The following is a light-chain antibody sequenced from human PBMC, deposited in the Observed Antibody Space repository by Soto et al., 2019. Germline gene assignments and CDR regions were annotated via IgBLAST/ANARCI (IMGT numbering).Light chain of an antibody. CDR3: QQYYSYPFT. J-gene: IGKJ5*01. V-gene: IGKV1-5*01. CDR1: QSIGRW. Sequence: DIQMTQSPSTLSASVGDRVTITCRASQSIGRWLAWYQQKPGKAPKLLIYAASTLQSGVPSRFSGSGSGTDFTLTISCLQSEDFATYYCQQYYSYPFTFGQGTRLEIK. CDR2: AAS.